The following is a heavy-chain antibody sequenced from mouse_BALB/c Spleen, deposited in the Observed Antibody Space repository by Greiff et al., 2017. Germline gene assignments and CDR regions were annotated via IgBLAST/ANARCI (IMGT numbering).Heavy chain of an antibody. Sequence: VQLQQSGPGLVAPSQSLSITCTVSGFSLTSYGVSWVRQPPGKGLEWLGVIWGDGSTNYHSALISRLSISKDNSKSQVFLKLNSLQTDDTATYYCAKSPFTTVVEDWYFDVWGAGTTVTVSS. CDR1: GFSLTSYG. J-gene: IGHJ1*01. D-gene: IGHD1-1*01. CDR3: AKSPFTTVVEDWYFDV. V-gene: IGHV2-3*01. CDR2: IWGDGST.